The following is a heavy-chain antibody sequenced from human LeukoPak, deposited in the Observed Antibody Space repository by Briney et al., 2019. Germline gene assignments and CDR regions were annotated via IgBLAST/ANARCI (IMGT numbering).Heavy chain of an antibody. CDR2: ISSTSTYI. CDR1: GFTFSTYS. J-gene: IGHJ4*02. CDR3: ASLGAVDTATLWGTACFKF. Sequence: GGSLRLSCAASGFTFSTYSMNWVRQAPGKGLEWVSSISSTSTYIYYTDSVKGRFTISRDNAKNSLYLQMNSLRAEDTAVYYCASLGAVDTATLWGTACFKFWGQGTLVTVSA. V-gene: IGHV3-21*01. D-gene: IGHD5-18*01.